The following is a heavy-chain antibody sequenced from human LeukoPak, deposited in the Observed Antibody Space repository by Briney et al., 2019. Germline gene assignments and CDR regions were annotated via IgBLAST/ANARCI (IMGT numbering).Heavy chain of an antibody. CDR1: GYTFTSYY. J-gene: IGHJ6*03. CDR2: INPSGGST. D-gene: IGHD3-3*01. CDR3: ARDPQYYDFWSGYYNYYMDV. Sequence: ASVKVSCNASGYTFTSYYMHWVRQAPGQGLEWMGIINPSGGSTSYAQKFQGRVTMTRDTSTSTVYMELSSLRSEDTAVYYCARDPQYYDFWSGYYNYYMDVWGKGTTVTVSS. V-gene: IGHV1-46*03.